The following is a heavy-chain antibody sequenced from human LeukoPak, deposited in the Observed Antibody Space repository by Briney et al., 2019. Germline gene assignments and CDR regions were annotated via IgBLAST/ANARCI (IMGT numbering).Heavy chain of an antibody. D-gene: IGHD6-19*01. Sequence: GGSLRLSCAASGFAFSNYWMSWVRQAPGKGLEWVASIKQDGSEKYYVDSVKGRFTISRDNAKNSLYLQINSLRAEDTAVYYCARDRSSGWYLTPGFDPWGQGTLVTVSS. J-gene: IGHJ5*02. CDR1: GFAFSNYW. CDR2: IKQDGSEK. V-gene: IGHV3-7*04. CDR3: ARDRSSGWYLTPGFDP.